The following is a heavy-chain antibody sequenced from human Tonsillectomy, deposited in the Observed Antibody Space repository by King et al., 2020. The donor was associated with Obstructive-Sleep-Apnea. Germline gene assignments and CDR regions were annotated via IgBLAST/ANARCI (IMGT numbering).Heavy chain of an antibody. CDR3: AKDLSSGWYGPVDY. J-gene: IGHJ4*02. CDR2: ISWNSGRI. D-gene: IGHD6-19*01. V-gene: IGHV3-9*01. CDR1: GFTFDDYA. Sequence: VQLVESGGGLVQPGRSLRLSCAASGFTFDDYAMHWVRQAPGKGLEWVSGISWNSGRIGYADSVKGRFTISRDNAKNSLFLQMNSLRTEDTALYYCAKDLSSGWYGPVDYWGQGTLVTVPS.